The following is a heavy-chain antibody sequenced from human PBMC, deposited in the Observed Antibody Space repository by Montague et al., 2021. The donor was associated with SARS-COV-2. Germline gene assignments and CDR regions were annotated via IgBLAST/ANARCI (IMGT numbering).Heavy chain of an antibody. J-gene: IGHJ5*02. V-gene: IGHV4-59*12. Sequence: SETRSLTCTVSGGSISSYYWSWIRQPPGKGLEWIGYIYYSGSTNYNPSLKSRVTISVDTSKNQFSLKLSSVTAADTAVYYCARGYDYVWGSYRYLHWFDPWGQGTLVTVSS. CDR2: IYYSGST. CDR1: GGSISSYY. CDR3: ARGYDYVWGSYRYLHWFDP. D-gene: IGHD3-16*02.